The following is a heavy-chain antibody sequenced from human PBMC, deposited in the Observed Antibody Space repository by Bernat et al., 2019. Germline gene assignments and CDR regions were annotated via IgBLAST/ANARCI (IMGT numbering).Heavy chain of an antibody. D-gene: IGHD3-10*01. CDR3: AESPDQLWFGELSPLYFDY. Sequence: EVQLLESGGGLVQPGGSLRLSCAASGFTFSSYAMSWVRQAPGKGLEWVSAISGSGGSTYYADSVKGRFTISRDNSKNTLYLQMNSLRAEDTAVYYCAESPDQLWFGELSPLYFDYWGQGTLVTVSS. CDR1: GFTFSSYA. J-gene: IGHJ4*02. CDR2: ISGSGGST. V-gene: IGHV3-23*01.